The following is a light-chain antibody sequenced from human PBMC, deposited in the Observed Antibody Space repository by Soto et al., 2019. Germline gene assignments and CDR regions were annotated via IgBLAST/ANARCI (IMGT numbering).Light chain of an antibody. CDR1: SSDVGGYNY. J-gene: IGLJ1*01. V-gene: IGLV2-14*01. Sequence: QSALTQPASVSGSPGQSITISCTGTSSDVGGYNYVSWYQQHPGKAPKLMIYEVSNRPSGVSNRFSGSKSGNTASLTISGLQAEDEADSYCSSYTSSSTLYVFGPGTKV. CDR3: SSYTSSSTLYV. CDR2: EVS.